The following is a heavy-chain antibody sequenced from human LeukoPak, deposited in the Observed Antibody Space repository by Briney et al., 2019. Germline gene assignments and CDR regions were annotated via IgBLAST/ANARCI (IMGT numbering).Heavy chain of an antibody. V-gene: IGHV3-21*01. CDR3: ARGVVGAIGS. Sequence: GGSLRLSCAASGFTFSSYSMNWVRQAPGKGLEWVSSISSSSSYIYYADSVKGRFTISRDNAKNPLYLQMNSLRAEDTAVYYCARGVVGAIGSWGQGTLVTVSS. CDR2: ISSSSSYI. CDR1: GFTFSSYS. D-gene: IGHD1-26*01. J-gene: IGHJ4*02.